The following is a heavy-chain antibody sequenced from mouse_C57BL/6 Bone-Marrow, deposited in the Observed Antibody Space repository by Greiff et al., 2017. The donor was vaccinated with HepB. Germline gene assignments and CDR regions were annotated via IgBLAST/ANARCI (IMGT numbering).Heavy chain of an antibody. V-gene: IGHV5-12*01. Sequence: EVKLVESGGGLVQPGGSLKLSCAASGFTFSDYYMYWVRQTPEKRLEWVANISNGGGSTYYPDTVKGRFTISRDNAKNTLYLQMSRLKSEDTAMYYCARHGIYYYGSSYGSYAMDYWGQGTSVTVSS. J-gene: IGHJ4*01. CDR3: ARHGIYYYGSSYGSYAMDY. D-gene: IGHD1-1*01. CDR1: GFTFSDYY. CDR2: ISNGGGST.